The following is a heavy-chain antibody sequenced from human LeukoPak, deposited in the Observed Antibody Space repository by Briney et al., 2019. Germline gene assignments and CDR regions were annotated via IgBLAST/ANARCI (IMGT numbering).Heavy chain of an antibody. Sequence: GTSLRLSCAASGFTFSSCGFHWVRQAPGKGLEWVSTISGSGGNTYYADSVKGRFTISRDNSKNTLYLQVTSLRAEDTAVYYCAKGQTTVMALDIWGQGTMVTVSS. J-gene: IGHJ3*02. CDR1: GFTFSSCG. CDR2: ISGSGGNT. V-gene: IGHV3-23*01. CDR3: AKGQTTVMALDI. D-gene: IGHD4-17*01.